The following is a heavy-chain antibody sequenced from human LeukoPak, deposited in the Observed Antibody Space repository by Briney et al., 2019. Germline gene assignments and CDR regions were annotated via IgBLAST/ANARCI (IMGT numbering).Heavy chain of an antibody. CDR3: ARDNWRLRYFDY. V-gene: IGHV4-34*01. CDR2: INHSGST. Sequence: SETLSLTCAVYGGSFSGYYWSWIRQPPGKGLEWIGEINHSGSTNYNPSLKSRVTISVDTSKNQFSLKLSSVTAADTAVYYCARDNWRLRYFDYWGQGTLVTVSS. D-gene: IGHD1-1*01. CDR1: GGSFSGYY. J-gene: IGHJ4*02.